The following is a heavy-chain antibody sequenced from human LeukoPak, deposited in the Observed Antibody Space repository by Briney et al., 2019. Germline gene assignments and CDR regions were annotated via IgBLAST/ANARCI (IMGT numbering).Heavy chain of an antibody. CDR2: INTNTGNP. CDR1: GYTFTSYA. J-gene: IGHJ4*02. CDR3: ARVALGYYDSSGYYFDY. Sequence: ASVKVSCKASGYTFTSYAMNWVRQAPGQGLEWMGWINTNTGNPTYAQGFTGRFVFSLDTSVSTAYLQISSLKAEDTAVYYCARVALGYYDSSGYYFDYWGQGTLVTVSS. D-gene: IGHD3-22*01. V-gene: IGHV7-4-1*02.